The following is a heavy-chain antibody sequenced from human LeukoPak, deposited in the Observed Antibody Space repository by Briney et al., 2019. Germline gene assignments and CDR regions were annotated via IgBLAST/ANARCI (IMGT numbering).Heavy chain of an antibody. V-gene: IGHV3-23*01. CDR3: AKDRGWGSGSRHFDY. CDR1: GFTFSSYA. D-gene: IGHD3-10*01. CDR2: ISGSGGST. J-gene: IGHJ4*02. Sequence: PGGSLRLSCAASGFTFSSYALSWVRQAPGKGLEWVSAISGSGGSTYYADSVKGRLTISRDNSKNTLYLQMNSLRAEDTAVYYCAKDRGWGSGSRHFDYWGQGTLVTVSS.